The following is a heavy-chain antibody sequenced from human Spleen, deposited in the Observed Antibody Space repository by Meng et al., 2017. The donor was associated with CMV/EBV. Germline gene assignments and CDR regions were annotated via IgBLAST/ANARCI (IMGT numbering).Heavy chain of an antibody. D-gene: IGHD3-16*01. CDR3: ARSPRTSHHLPFSTPYYYSHYGMDV. CDR2: INPNNGGT. J-gene: IGHJ6*02. V-gene: IGHV1-2*02. CDR1: GYTFTGYY. Sequence: ASVKVSCKASGYTFTGYYMHWVRQAPGQGLEWMGWINPNNGGTNYAQKFQARVTMTRDTSINTTYMELSRLKSDDTAVYYCARSPRTSHHLPFSTPYYYSHYGMDVWGQGTTVTVSS.